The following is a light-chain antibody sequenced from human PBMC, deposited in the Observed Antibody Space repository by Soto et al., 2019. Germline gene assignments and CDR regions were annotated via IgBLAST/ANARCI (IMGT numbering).Light chain of an antibody. CDR3: QQYGSSPPWT. CDR1: QSVSSTY. Sequence: EIVLTQSPGTLSLSPGERATLSCRASQSVSSTYLAWYQQKPGQAPSLLIYGASSRATGIPDRFSGSGSGTDFTLTISRLEPEDLAVYYCQQYGSSPPWTFGQGTKVEIK. J-gene: IGKJ1*01. V-gene: IGKV3-20*01. CDR2: GAS.